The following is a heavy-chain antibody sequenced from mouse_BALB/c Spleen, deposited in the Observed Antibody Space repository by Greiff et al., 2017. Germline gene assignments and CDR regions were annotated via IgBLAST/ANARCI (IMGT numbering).Heavy chain of an antibody. J-gene: IGHJ2*01. CDR3: ARTYDYDGNYFDY. CDR2: ISSGGSYT. CDR1: GFTFSSYA. D-gene: IGHD2-4*01. V-gene: IGHV5-9-4*01. Sequence: EVMLVESGGGLVKPGGSLKLSCAASGFTFSSYAMSWVRQSPEKRLEWVAEISSGGSYTYYPDTVTGRFTISRDNAKNTLYLEMSSLRSEDTAMYYCARTYDYDGNYFDYWGQGTTLTVSS.